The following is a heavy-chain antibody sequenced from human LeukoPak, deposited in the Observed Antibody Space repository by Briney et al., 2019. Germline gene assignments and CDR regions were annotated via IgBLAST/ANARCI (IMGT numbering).Heavy chain of an antibody. CDR1: GFTFSSYG. V-gene: IGHV3-30*19. CDR2: ISYDGSNK. D-gene: IGHD5-24*01. CDR3: ARSDGYRFGYGMDV. J-gene: IGHJ6*02. Sequence: QPGGSLRLSCAASGFTFSSYGMHWVRQAPGKGLEWVAVISYDGSNKYYADSVKGRFTISRDNSKNTLYLQMNSLRAEDTAVYYCARSDGYRFGYGMDVWGQGTTVTVSS.